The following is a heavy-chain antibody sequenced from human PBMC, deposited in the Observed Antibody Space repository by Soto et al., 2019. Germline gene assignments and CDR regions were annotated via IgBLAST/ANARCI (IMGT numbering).Heavy chain of an antibody. CDR2: IYYSGSA. Sequence: ASHTLSLTCTVSGGSISGGDYYWSWIRQPPGKGLEWIGYIYYSGSAYYNPSLKSRVSISVDTSKNQFSLKLSSVTAADTAVYYCARHCSGDSCYYSFDYWGQGTLVTVS. V-gene: IGHV4-30-4*01. J-gene: IGHJ4*02. CDR3: ARHCSGDSCYYSFDY. CDR1: GGSISGGDYY. D-gene: IGHD2-15*01.